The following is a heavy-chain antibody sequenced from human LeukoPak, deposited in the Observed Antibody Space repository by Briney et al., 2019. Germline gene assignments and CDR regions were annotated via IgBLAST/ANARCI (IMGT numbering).Heavy chain of an antibody. Sequence: SETLSLTCTVSGGSISSYYWSWIRQPPGKGLEWIGFIYYTGSTNYNPSLKSRVTISVDTSKDQFSLKLTSVTAADTAVYYCAREFVAAAGTTDYWGQGTLVTVSS. D-gene: IGHD6-13*01. CDR3: AREFVAAAGTTDY. V-gene: IGHV4-59*01. CDR2: IYYTGST. CDR1: GGSISSYY. J-gene: IGHJ4*02.